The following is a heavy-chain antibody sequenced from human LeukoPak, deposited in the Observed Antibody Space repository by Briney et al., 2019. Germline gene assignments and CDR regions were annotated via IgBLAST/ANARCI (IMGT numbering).Heavy chain of an antibody. CDR1: GFTFSSYW. CDR2: IKQDGSEK. CDR3: ARDTVATIPRLYYYYYGMDV. Sequence: GGSLRLSCAASGFTFSSYWMSWVRQAPGKGLEWVANIKQDGSEKYYVDSVKGRFTISRDNAKNSLYLQMNSLRAEDTAVYYCARDTVATIPRLYYYYYGMDVWGQGTTVTVSS. J-gene: IGHJ6*02. D-gene: IGHD5-12*01. V-gene: IGHV3-7*01.